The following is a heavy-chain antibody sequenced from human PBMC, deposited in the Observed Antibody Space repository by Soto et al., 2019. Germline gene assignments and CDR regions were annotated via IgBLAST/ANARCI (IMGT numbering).Heavy chain of an antibody. CDR3: ARNCSSTSCINY. V-gene: IGHV3-23*01. D-gene: IGHD2-2*01. CDR1: GFTFSSFA. Sequence: EVQLLESGGGLVQPGASLRLSCAASGFTFSSFAMSWVRQAPGKGLEWVSAISGSGGSTYYADSVKGRFTISRDNSKNTLYLQMNSLRAEDTAVYYCARNCSSTSCINYWGQGTLVTVSS. CDR2: ISGSGGST. J-gene: IGHJ4*02.